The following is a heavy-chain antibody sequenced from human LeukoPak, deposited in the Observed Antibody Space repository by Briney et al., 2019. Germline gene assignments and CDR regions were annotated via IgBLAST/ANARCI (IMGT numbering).Heavy chain of an antibody. Sequence: SETLSLTCTVSDGSISSNSYYWGWIRQPPGKGLEWIANIYYSGNTYYNPSLKSRVTISVDTSKNQFSLKLSSVTAADTAVYYCTRLYDYVWGSYRNNNFDYWGQGTLVTVSS. CDR2: IYYSGNT. V-gene: IGHV4-39*01. CDR3: TRLYDYVWGSYRNNNFDY. J-gene: IGHJ4*02. CDR1: DGSISSNSYY. D-gene: IGHD3-16*02.